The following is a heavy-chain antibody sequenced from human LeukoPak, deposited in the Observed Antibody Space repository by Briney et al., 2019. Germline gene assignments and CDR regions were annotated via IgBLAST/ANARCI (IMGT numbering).Heavy chain of an antibody. V-gene: IGHV3-48*03. J-gene: IGHJ3*02. CDR3: ARDPLIDYYDSSGGGAFDI. D-gene: IGHD3-22*01. CDR1: GFTFSSYE. Sequence: GGSLRLSCAASGFTFSSYEMNWVRQAPGKGLEWVSYISSSGSTIYYADSVKGRFTISRDNAKNSLYLQMNSLRAEDTAVYSCARDPLIDYYDSSGGGAFDIWGQGTMVTVSS. CDR2: ISSSGSTI.